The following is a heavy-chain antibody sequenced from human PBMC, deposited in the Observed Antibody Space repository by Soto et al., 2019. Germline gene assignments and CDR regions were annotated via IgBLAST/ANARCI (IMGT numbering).Heavy chain of an antibody. J-gene: IGHJ5*02. CDR3: ARDRHYASGGANWFDP. CDR1: GYTFTNYG. D-gene: IGHD3-10*01. V-gene: IGHV1-18*01. Sequence: QVQLVQSGAEVKKPGASVKVSCKASGYTFTNYGISWVRQAPGQGLEWMGRISTYKGNTNYEQKLQGRVTMTTDTSTSTAYMELRRLRSDDTAVYYCARDRHYASGGANWFDPWGQGTLVTVSS. CDR2: ISTYKGNT.